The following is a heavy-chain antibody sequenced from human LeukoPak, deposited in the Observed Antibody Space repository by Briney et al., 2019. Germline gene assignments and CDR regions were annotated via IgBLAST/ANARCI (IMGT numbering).Heavy chain of an antibody. CDR3: ARDRWGILSVAGNWFDP. Sequence: GGSLRLSCAASGFTFSSYGMSWVRQAPGKGLEWVSAISGSGGSTYYADSVKGRFTISRDNSKNTLYLQMNSLRAEDTAVYYCARDRWGILSVAGNWFDPWGQGTLVTVSS. D-gene: IGHD6-19*01. V-gene: IGHV3-23*01. CDR2: ISGSGGST. CDR1: GFTFSSYG. J-gene: IGHJ5*02.